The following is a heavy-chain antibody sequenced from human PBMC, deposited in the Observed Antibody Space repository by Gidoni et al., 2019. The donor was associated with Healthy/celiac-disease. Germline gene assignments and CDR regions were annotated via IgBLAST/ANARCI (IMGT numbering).Heavy chain of an antibody. V-gene: IGHV1-2*02. Sequence: QVQLVQSGAEVKKPGASVKVSCKASGYTFTGYYMHWVRQATGQGREWMGWINPNRGGTNYEQKFQGRVTMTRDTSISTAYMELSRLRSDDTDVYYCARRRANWFDPWGQGTLVTVSS. CDR3: ARRRANWFDP. CDR1: GYTFTGYY. J-gene: IGHJ5*02. CDR2: INPNRGGT.